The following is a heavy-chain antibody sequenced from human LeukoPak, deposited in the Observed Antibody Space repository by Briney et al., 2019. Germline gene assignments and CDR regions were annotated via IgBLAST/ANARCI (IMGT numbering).Heavy chain of an antibody. D-gene: IGHD3-22*01. CDR2: ISAYNGNT. CDR3: ARTGSSGSGYSVSPGSTDY. V-gene: IGHV1-18*01. Sequence: GASVKVSCKASGYTFTSYGISWVRQAPGQGLEWMGWISAYNGNTNYAQRLQGRVTMTTDTSTSTAYMELRSLRSDDTAVYYCARTGSSGSGYSVSPGSTDYWGQGTLVTVSS. J-gene: IGHJ4*02. CDR1: GYTFTSYG.